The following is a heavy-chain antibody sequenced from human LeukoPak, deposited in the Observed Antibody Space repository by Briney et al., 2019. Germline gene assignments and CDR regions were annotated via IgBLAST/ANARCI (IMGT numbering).Heavy chain of an antibody. CDR3: ARGLSSSWYWFDT. J-gene: IGHJ5*02. Sequence: SETLSLTCTVSGGSISSESYYWSWIRQPAGKGLEWIGRINTSGNISYNPSLKSRVTLSVDTSNNQFSLKLSSLTAADTAVYYCARGLSSSWYWFDTWGQGTLVTVSS. CDR1: GGSISSESYY. V-gene: IGHV4-61*02. CDR2: INTSGNI. D-gene: IGHD2-2*01.